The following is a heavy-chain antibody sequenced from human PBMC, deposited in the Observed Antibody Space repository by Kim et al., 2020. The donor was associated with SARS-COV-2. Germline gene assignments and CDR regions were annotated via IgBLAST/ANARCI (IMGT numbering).Heavy chain of an antibody. V-gene: IGHV3-48*02. Sequence: YYADSVKGRFTISRDNAKNSLYLQMNSLRDEDTAVYYCARAGSNLSPFDYWGQGTLVTVSS. J-gene: IGHJ4*02. D-gene: IGHD2-2*01. CDR3: ARAGSNLSPFDY.